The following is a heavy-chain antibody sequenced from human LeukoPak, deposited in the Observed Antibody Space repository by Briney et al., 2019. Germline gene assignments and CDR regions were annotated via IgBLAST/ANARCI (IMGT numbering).Heavy chain of an antibody. CDR3: AIQGRSSGWYLGY. J-gene: IGHJ4*02. V-gene: IGHV5-51*01. CDR1: GYSFTNYW. Sequence: GESLKISCKGSGYSFTNYWIGWVRQMPGKGLEWMGIIYPGDSDTRYSPSFQGQVTISADKSISTAYLQWSSLKASDTAMYYCAIQGRSSGWYLGYWGQGTLVTVSS. D-gene: IGHD6-19*01. CDR2: IYPGDSDT.